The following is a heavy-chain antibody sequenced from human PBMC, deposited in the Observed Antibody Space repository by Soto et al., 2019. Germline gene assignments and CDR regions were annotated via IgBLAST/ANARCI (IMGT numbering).Heavy chain of an antibody. J-gene: IGHJ4*02. Sequence: PGESLKISCAASGFTFSSYSMNWVRQAPGKGLEWVSSISSSSYIYYADSVKGRFTISRDNAKNSLYLQMNSLRAEDTAVYYCASGMATFYFDYWGQGTLVTVSS. CDR3: ASGMATFYFDY. D-gene: IGHD5-12*01. V-gene: IGHV3-21*01. CDR2: ISSSSYI. CDR1: GFTFSSYS.